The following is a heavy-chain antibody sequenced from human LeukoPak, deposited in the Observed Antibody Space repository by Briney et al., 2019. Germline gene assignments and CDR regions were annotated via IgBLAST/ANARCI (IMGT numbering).Heavy chain of an antibody. D-gene: IGHD3-10*01. CDR1: GGSFSGYY. CDR2: INHSGST. Sequence: SETLSLTCAVYGGSFSGYYWSWIRQPPGKGLEWIGEINHSGSTNYNPSLKSRVTISVDTSKNQFSLKLSSVTAADTAVYYCARGDTMVRGVIRYRAEYLQHWGQGTLVTVSS. V-gene: IGHV4-34*01. CDR3: ARGDTMVRGVIRYRAEYLQH. J-gene: IGHJ1*01.